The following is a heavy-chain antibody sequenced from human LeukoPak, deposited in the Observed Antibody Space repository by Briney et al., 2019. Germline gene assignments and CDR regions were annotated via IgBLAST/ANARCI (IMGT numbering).Heavy chain of an antibody. CDR1: GGSMSSFH. CDR3: ARDSSVQLGAFDI. J-gene: IGHJ3*02. V-gene: IGHV4-59*01. CDR2: IYYSGTT. Sequence: SETLSLTCTVSGGSMSSFHWSWIRQSPGKGLQWIGYIYYSGTTKFNPSLEGRVTISVHTSKNQFSLKLRSVTTADMAMYYCARDSSVQLGAFDIWGQGTLVTVSP. D-gene: IGHD6-19*01.